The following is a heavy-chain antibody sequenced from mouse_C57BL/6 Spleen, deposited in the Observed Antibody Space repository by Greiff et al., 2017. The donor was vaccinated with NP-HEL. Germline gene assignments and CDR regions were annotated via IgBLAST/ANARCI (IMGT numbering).Heavy chain of an antibody. CDR3: ARATTVVRGFDY. V-gene: IGHV14-2*01. J-gene: IGHJ2*01. D-gene: IGHD1-1*01. Sequence: EVHLVESGAELVKPGASVKLSCTASGFNIKDYYMHWVKQRTEQGLEWIGRIDPEDGETKYAPKFQGKATITADTSSNTAYLQLSSLTSEDTAVYYCARATTVVRGFDYWGQGTTLTVSS. CDR2: IDPEDGET. CDR1: GFNIKDYY.